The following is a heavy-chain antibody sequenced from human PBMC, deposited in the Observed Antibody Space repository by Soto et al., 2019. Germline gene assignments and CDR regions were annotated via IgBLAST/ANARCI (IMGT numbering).Heavy chain of an antibody. Sequence: EVQLVESGGGLVQPGGSLRLSCAASGFTFSSYWMSWVRQAPGKGLEWVANIKQDGSEKSYVDSVKGRFTISKDNAKNSLYLKMNSLRAEDTAVYYCARGGGNFDYRGQGTLVTVSS. V-gene: IGHV3-7*04. J-gene: IGHJ4*02. CDR2: IKQDGSEK. D-gene: IGHD3-16*01. CDR1: GFTFSSYW. CDR3: ARGGGNFDY.